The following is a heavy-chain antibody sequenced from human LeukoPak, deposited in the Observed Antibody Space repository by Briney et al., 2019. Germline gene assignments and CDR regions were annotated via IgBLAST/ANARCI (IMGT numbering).Heavy chain of an antibody. CDR2: ITSSSSTI. V-gene: IGHV3-48*01. J-gene: IGHJ4*02. Sequence: PGGSLRLSCAASGFIFTSYTMNWVRQAPGKGLEWVSYITSSSSTIYYADSVKGRFTMSRDNAENSLYLQMNSLRAEDTAVYYCARNFASWGEGTLVSVSS. CDR1: GFIFTSYT. CDR3: ARNFAS. D-gene: IGHD3-9*01.